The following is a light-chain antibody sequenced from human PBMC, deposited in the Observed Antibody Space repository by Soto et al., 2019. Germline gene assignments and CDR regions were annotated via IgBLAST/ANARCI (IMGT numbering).Light chain of an antibody. Sequence: QSVLTQPPSASGTPGQRVTISCSGSSSNIGAYSVNWYQQLPGAAPKLLIYTNNQRPSGVPDRFSGSKSGTSASLAISGLQSGDEANYYCPAWDDSLNGVVFGGGTKLTVL. J-gene: IGLJ2*01. CDR2: TNN. CDR3: PAWDDSLNGVV. V-gene: IGLV1-44*01. CDR1: SSNIGAYS.